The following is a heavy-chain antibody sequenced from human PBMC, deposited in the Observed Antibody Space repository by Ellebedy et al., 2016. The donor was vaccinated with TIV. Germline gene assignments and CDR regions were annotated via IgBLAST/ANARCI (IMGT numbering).Heavy chain of an antibody. Sequence: MPSETLSLTCTVSGGSISSSVYYLGWIRQPPGKGLEWTGSIYYSGSTHYNPSLKSQITISLDTAKNPFSFRLDSVTAADTAIYYCARHRTRTVVATAVFDYWGQGSLVTVSS. CDR1: GGSISSSVYY. CDR2: IYYSGST. D-gene: IGHD2-21*02. V-gene: IGHV4-39*01. J-gene: IGHJ4*02. CDR3: ARHRTRTVVATAVFDY.